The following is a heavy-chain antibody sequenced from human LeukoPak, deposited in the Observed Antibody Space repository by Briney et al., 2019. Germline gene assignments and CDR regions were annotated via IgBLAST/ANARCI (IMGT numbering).Heavy chain of an antibody. CDR3: AREYNWGFDY. CDR2: ISSSSSTI. D-gene: IGHD1-1*01. J-gene: IGHJ4*02. CDR1: GLTFSSYS. V-gene: IGHV3-48*02. Sequence: AGGSLRLSCAASGLTFSSYSMNWVRQAPGRGLEWVSYISSSSSTIYYADSLKGRFTISRDNAKNSLYLQMNSLRDEDTAVYYCAREYNWGFDYWGQGTLVTVSS.